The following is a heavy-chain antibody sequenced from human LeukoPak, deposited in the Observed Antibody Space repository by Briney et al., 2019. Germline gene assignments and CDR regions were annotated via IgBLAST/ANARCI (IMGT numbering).Heavy chain of an antibody. D-gene: IGHD2-2*01. CDR1: GFTFGDYA. CDR3: TRRTSFYYYYMDV. J-gene: IGHJ6*03. V-gene: IGHV3-49*04. CDR2: IISKAYGGTT. Sequence: GGSLRLSCTASGFTFGDYAMSWVRQAPGKGLEWVGFIISKAYGGTTEYAASVKGRFTISRDDSKSIAYLQMNSLKAEDTAVYYCTRRTSFYYYYMDVWGKGTTVTVSS.